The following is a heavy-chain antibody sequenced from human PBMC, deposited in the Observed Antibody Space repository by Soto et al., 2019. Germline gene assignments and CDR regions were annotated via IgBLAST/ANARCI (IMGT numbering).Heavy chain of an antibody. Sequence: PSEPLSLTCTVSGVSISSSSYYWGWLRQPPGKGLEWIGSIYYSGSTYYNPSLKSRVTISVDTSKNQFSLKLSSVTAADTAVYYCASKGSSSFLIYYYYGMDVWGQGTTVTVSS. CDR3: ASKGSSSFLIYYYYGMDV. V-gene: IGHV4-39*01. CDR2: IYYSGST. J-gene: IGHJ6*02. D-gene: IGHD6-6*01. CDR1: GVSISSSSYY.